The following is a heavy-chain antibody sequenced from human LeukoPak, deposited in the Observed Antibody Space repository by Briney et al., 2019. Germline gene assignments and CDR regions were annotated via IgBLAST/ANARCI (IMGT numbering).Heavy chain of an antibody. D-gene: IGHD3-10*01. CDR3: AKRGSGSPRNYYYYYMDV. CDR2: INPNSGGT. J-gene: IGHJ6*03. CDR1: GYTFTGYY. V-gene: IGHV1-2*02. Sequence: GASVKVSCKXSGYTFTGYYMHWVRQAPGQGLEGMGWINPNSGGTNYAQKFQGRVTMTRDTSISTAYMELSRLRSDDTAVYYCAKRGSGSPRNYYYYYMDVWGKGTTVTVSS.